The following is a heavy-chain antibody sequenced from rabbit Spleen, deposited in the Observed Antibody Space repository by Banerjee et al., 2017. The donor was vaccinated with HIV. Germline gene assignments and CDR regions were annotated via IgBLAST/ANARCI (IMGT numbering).Heavy chain of an antibody. J-gene: IGHJ4*01. CDR2: IDPVFGSR. V-gene: IGHV1S7*01. Sequence: QLEESAGGLVQPGGSLKLSCKASGFTLSSYYMNWVRQAPGKGLEWIGYIDPVFGSRYYASWVKGRFTISSHNAQNTLSLQLNSLTAADTATYFCVRGHNDYGDSLDLWGPGTLVTVS. CDR1: GFTLSSYY. D-gene: IGHD2-1*01. CDR3: VRGHNDYGDSLDL.